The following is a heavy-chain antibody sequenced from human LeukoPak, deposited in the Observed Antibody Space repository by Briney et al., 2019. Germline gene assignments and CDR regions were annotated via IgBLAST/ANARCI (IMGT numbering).Heavy chain of an antibody. Sequence: PSETLSLTCTVSGGSISSSSYYWGWIRQPPGKGLEWIGSIYYSGSTYYNPSLKSRVTISVDTSKNQSSLKLSSVTAADTAVYYCASPNYDSSGYYVHDAFDIWGQGTMVTVSS. J-gene: IGHJ3*02. V-gene: IGHV4-39*07. CDR1: GGSISSSSYY. CDR2: IYYSGST. CDR3: ASPNYDSSGYYVHDAFDI. D-gene: IGHD3-22*01.